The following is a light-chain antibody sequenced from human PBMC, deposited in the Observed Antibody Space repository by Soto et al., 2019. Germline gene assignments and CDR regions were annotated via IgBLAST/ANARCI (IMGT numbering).Light chain of an antibody. CDR2: GAS. CDR1: QSVSSN. CDR3: QQYNNWPPDRT. J-gene: IGKJ1*01. V-gene: IGKV3-15*01. Sequence: EIVMTQSPATLSVSPGERATLSCRASQSVSSNLAWYQQKPCQAPRLLIYGASTRATGIPARFRGSGSGTEFTLTISSLQSEDFAIYFCQQYNNWPPDRTFGQGTKVEIK.